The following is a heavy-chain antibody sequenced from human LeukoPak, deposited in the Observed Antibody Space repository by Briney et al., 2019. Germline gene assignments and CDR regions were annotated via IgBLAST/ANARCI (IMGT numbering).Heavy chain of an antibody. CDR2: INHSGST. CDR3: ARLMVRGVNPSDAFDI. J-gene: IGHJ3*02. V-gene: IGHV4-34*01. Sequence: SETLSLTCAVYGGSFSGYYWSWIRQPPGKGLEWIGEINHSGSTNYNPSLKSRVTISVDTSKNQFSLKLSSVTAADTAVYYCARLMVRGVNPSDAFDIWGQGTMVTVSS. D-gene: IGHD3-10*01. CDR1: GGSFSGYY.